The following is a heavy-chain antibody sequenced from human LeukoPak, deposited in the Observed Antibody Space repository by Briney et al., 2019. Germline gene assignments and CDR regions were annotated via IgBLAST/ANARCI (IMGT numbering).Heavy chain of an antibody. CDR2: ISSSGSTI. D-gene: IGHD3-9*01. CDR3: ARVAGYYRDPFDY. J-gene: IGHJ4*02. V-gene: IGHV3-21*04. CDR1: GFTFSSYA. Sequence: PGGSLRLSCAASGFTFSSYAMSWVRQAPGKGLEWVSAISSSGSTIYYADSVKGRFTISRDNAKNSLYLQMNSLRAEDTAVYYCARVAGYYRDPFDYWGQGTLVTVSS.